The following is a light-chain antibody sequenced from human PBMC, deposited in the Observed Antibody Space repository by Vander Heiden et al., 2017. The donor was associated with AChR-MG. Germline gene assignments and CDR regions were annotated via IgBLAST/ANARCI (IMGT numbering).Light chain of an antibody. V-gene: IGKV1-5*03. Sequence: DIQMTQSPSTLSASVGDRVTITCRASQSISGWLAWYQQKPGKAPKLLIYKAYSLESGVPSRFSGGGSGTEFTLTISSLQPDDFATYYCQQYDHYPRTFGQGTNLEIK. J-gene: IGKJ2*01. CDR1: QSISGW. CDR3: QQYDHYPRT. CDR2: KAY.